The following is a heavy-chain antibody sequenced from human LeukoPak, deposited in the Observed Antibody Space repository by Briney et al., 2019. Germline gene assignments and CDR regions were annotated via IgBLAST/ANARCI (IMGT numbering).Heavy chain of an antibody. J-gene: IGHJ4*02. V-gene: IGHV4-4*07. D-gene: IGHD4-23*01. Sequence: SETLSLTCTVSGVSISRYYWSWIRQPAGKGLQWIGRIQTSGSTNYNPSLESRIIMSVDTSKNQFSLKLTSVTAADTAVYYCAGDHQDYGANSASWYSGQGTLVIVSS. CDR1: GVSISRYY. CDR2: IQTSGST. CDR3: AGDHQDYGANSASWY.